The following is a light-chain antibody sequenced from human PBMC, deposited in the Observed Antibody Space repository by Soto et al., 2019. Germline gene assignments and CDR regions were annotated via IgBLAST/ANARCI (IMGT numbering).Light chain of an antibody. CDR2: LNGDGSH. V-gene: IGLV4-69*01. Sequence: QSVLTQPPSASASLGASVKLTCTLSSGHNSYAIAWHQQQPEQGPRYLMKLNGDGSHSKGDGIPDRFSGSSAGAERYLTISSLQYEDEADYYCQNWSTDIRVFGGGTKLTVL. CDR1: SGHNSYA. J-gene: IGLJ3*02. CDR3: QNWSTDIRV.